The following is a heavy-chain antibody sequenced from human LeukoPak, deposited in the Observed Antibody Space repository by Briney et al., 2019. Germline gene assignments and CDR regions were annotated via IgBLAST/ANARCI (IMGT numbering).Heavy chain of an antibody. CDR2: IYTSGST. CDR3: ARDSRWLQFSK. D-gene: IGHD5-24*01. V-gene: IGHV4-61*02. J-gene: IGHJ4*02. Sequence: SETLSLTCTVSGGSISSGSYYWSWIRQPAGKGLEWIGRIYTSGSTNYNPSLKSRVTISVDTSKNQFSLKLSSVTAADTAVYYCARDSRWLQFSKWGQGTLVTVSS. CDR1: GGSISSGSYY.